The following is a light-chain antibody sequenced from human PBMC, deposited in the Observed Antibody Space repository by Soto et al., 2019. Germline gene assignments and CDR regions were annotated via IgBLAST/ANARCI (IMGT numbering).Light chain of an antibody. Sequence: QSVLTQPASVSGSPGQSITISCTGTSSDVGGYNYVSWYQQHPGKAPKLMIYDVSNRPFGVSNRFSGSKSGNTASLTISVLQAEDEADYYCSSYTVSSSVVFGGGTKLTVL. V-gene: IGLV2-14*01. CDR3: SSYTVSSSVV. CDR1: SSDVGGYNY. J-gene: IGLJ2*01. CDR2: DVS.